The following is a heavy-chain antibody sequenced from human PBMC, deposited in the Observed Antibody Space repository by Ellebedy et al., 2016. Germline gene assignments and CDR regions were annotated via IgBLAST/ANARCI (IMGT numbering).Heavy chain of an antibody. Sequence: GESLKISCSAARFTFSSYAMMWVRQAPGKGLEWVSSITRDGRSTFYADSVKGRFTVSRDNSKNSVYLQMNSLRAEDSAVYYCAKRRLSGYALEDTYYGLDVWGEGTTVTVSS. CDR1: RFTFSSYA. V-gene: IGHV3-23*01. J-gene: IGHJ6*04. CDR2: ITRDGRST. D-gene: IGHD5-12*01. CDR3: AKRRLSGYALEDTYYGLDV.